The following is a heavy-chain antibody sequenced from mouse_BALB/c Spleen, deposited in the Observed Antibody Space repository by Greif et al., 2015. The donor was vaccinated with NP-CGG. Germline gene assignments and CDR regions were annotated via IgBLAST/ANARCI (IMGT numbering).Heavy chain of an antibody. CDR3: ARDATMITTAY. D-gene: IGHD2-4*01. V-gene: IGHV1-9*01. Sequence: QVQLQQSGAELLKPGASVKISCKATGYTFSSYWIEWVKQRPGHGLEWIGEILPGSGSTNYNEKFKGKATFTADTSSNTAYMKLSSMTSEDSAVYYCARDATMITTAYWGQGTLVTVSA. J-gene: IGHJ3*01. CDR1: GYTFSSYW. CDR2: ILPGSGST.